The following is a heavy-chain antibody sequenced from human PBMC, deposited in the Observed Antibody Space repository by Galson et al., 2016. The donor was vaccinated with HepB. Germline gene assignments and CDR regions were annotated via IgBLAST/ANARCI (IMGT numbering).Heavy chain of an antibody. CDR2: VYHSGNT. CDR1: DGSISSGGYS. CDR3: ARAQYSVTSYSYYFDY. Sequence: TLSLTCGVSDGSISSGGYSWNWIRQPPGKGLEWIGYVYHSGNTSYHPSLKSRLTISLDTSKNQFSLRLSSVTAADTAVYYCARAQYSVTSYSYYFDYWGQGTLVTVSS. J-gene: IGHJ4*02. V-gene: IGHV4-30-2*01. D-gene: IGHD1-26*01.